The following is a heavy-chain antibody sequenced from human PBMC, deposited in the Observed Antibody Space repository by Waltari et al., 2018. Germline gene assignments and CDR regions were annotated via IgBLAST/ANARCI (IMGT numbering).Heavy chain of an antibody. V-gene: IGHV4-38-2*02. D-gene: IGHD6-13*01. CDR3: AREQQLAIDY. Sequence: QVQLQESGPGLVKPSETLSLTCAVSGYSLSSGYYWGWIRQPPGKGLEWIGSIYHSGSTYYNPSLKSRVTISVDTSKNQFSLKLSSVTAADTAVYYCAREQQLAIDYWGQGTLVTVSS. CDR2: IYHSGST. J-gene: IGHJ4*02. CDR1: GYSLSSGYY.